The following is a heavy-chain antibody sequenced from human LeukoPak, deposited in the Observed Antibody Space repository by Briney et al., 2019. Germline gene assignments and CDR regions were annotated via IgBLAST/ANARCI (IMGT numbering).Heavy chain of an antibody. V-gene: IGHV3-21*01. CDR2: ISSSSSYI. Sequence: GGSLRLSCAASGFTFSSYSMTWVRQAPGKGLEWVSSISSSSSYIYYADSVKGRFTISRDNAKNSLYLQMNSLRAEDTAVYYCAGTYSSSPQYYYGMDVWGQGTTVIVSS. CDR3: AGTYSSSPQYYYGMDV. CDR1: GFTFSSYS. D-gene: IGHD6-6*01. J-gene: IGHJ6*02.